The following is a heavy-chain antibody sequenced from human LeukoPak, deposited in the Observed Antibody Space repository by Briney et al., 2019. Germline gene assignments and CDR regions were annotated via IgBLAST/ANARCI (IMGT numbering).Heavy chain of an antibody. Sequence: GGSLRLSCVASGFPFSSYWMTWVRQAPGKGLGWVANIKQDGSKKSYVDSVKGRFTISRDNAKNSLYLQMNSLRAEDTAIYYCTRVGYIDEGIDYWGQGTLVTVSS. CDR2: IKQDGSKK. D-gene: IGHD5-24*01. J-gene: IGHJ4*02. V-gene: IGHV3-7*04. CDR3: TRVGYIDEGIDY. CDR1: GFPFSSYW.